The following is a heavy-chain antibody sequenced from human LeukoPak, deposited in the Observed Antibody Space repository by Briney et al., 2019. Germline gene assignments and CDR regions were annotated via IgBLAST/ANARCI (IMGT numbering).Heavy chain of an antibody. V-gene: IGHV1-69*02. CDR2: IIPILGIA. D-gene: IGHD2-2*01. CDR1: GGTFSSYT. CDR3: ARGIGYCSSTCCRNWFDP. Sequence: SVKVSCKASGGTFSSYTISWVRQAPGQGLEWVGRIIPILGIANYAQKFQGRVTITADKSTSTAYMELSSLRSEDTAVYYCARGIGYCSSTCCRNWFDPWGQGTLVTVSS. J-gene: IGHJ5*02.